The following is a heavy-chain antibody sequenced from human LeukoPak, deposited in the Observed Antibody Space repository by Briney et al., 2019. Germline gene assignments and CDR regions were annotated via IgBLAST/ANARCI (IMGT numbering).Heavy chain of an antibody. Sequence: GGSLRLSCAASGFTFSSYAMSWVRQAPGKGLEWVSAISGSGGSTYYADSVKGRFTISRDNSKNTLYLQMNSLRAEDTAVYYCASGVDIVATTAPYYFDYWGQGTLVTVSS. D-gene: IGHD5-12*01. J-gene: IGHJ4*02. V-gene: IGHV3-23*01. CDR3: ASGVDIVATTAPYYFDY. CDR1: GFTFSSYA. CDR2: ISGSGGST.